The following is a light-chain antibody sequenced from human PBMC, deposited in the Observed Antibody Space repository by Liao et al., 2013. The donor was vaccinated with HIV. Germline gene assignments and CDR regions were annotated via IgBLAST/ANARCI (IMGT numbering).Light chain of an antibody. CDR2: QDN. CDR3: QAWDSSTDVV. Sequence: SYELTQPPSVSVSPGQTASITCSGDKLSSTYACWYQQKPGQSPVLVIYQDNKRPSGIPERFSGSNSRNTATLIIYETQAMDEADYFCQAWDSSTDVVFGGGTKLTVL. V-gene: IGLV3-1*01. J-gene: IGLJ2*01. CDR1: KLSSTY.